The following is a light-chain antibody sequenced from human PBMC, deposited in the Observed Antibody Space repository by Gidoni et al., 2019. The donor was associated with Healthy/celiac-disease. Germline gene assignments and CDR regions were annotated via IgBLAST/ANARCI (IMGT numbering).Light chain of an antibody. CDR3: QQYNSYSWT. CDR2: DAS. Sequence: SPSTLSASVGDRVTITCRASQSISSWLAWYQQKPGKAPKLLIYDASSLESGVPSRFSGSGSGTEFTLTISSLQPDDFATYYCQQYNSYSWTFXQXTKVEIK. V-gene: IGKV1-5*01. J-gene: IGKJ1*01. CDR1: QSISSW.